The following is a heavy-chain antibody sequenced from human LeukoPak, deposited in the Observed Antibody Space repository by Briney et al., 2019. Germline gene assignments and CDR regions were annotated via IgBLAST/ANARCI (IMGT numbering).Heavy chain of an antibody. CDR3: ARTLSGYSNGDY. CDR1: GGSISSGGYY. V-gene: IGHV4-31*03. D-gene: IGHD5-12*01. CDR2: IYYGGST. J-gene: IGHJ4*02. Sequence: PSQTLSLTCTVSGGSISSGGYYWSWIRQHPGKGLEWIGYIYYGGSTNYNPSLKSRVTISIDTSKNQFSLKLSSVTAADTAVYYCARTLSGYSNGDYWGQGTLVTVSS.